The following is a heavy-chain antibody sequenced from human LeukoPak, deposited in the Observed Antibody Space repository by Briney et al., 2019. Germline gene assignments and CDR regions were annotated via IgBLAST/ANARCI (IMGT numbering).Heavy chain of an antibody. D-gene: IGHD2-15*01. CDR3: ATLSSAGGSGDVFDI. J-gene: IGHJ3*02. CDR2: ITSSSDYI. V-gene: IGHV3-21*01. CDR1: GFTFSTYT. Sequence: PGGSLRLSCAASGFTFSTYTVTWVRQSPGKGLEWVSSITSSSDYIYYADSVKGRFTISRDNAKNSLYLHMNSLRAEDTAVYYCATLSSAGGSGDVFDIWGQGTMVTVSS.